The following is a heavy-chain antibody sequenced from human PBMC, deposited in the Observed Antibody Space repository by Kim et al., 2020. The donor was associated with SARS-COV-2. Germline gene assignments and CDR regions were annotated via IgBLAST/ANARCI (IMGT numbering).Heavy chain of an antibody. CDR1: GGSISSGGYY. CDR3: ARGLSLMVRGVSRFDP. Sequence: SETLSLTCTVSGGSISSGGYYWSWIRQHPGKGLEWIGYIYYSGSTYYNPSLKSRVTISVDTSKNQFSLKLSSVTAADTAVYYCARGLSLMVRGVSRFDPWGQGTLVTVSS. V-gene: IGHV4-31*03. D-gene: IGHD3-10*01. J-gene: IGHJ5*02. CDR2: IYYSGST.